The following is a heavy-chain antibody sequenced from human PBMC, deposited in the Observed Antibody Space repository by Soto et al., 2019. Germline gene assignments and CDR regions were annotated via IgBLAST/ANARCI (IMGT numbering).Heavy chain of an antibody. D-gene: IGHD3-22*01. J-gene: IGHJ4*02. V-gene: IGHV1-69*13. CDR1: GGTFSSYA. Sequence: SVKVSCKASGGTFSSYAISWVRQAPGQGLEWMGGIIPIFGTANYAQKFQGRVTITADESTSTAYMELSSLRSEDTAVYYCARAIRYYYDSSGYRFDYWGQGTLVTVS. CDR3: ARAIRYYYDSSGYRFDY. CDR2: IIPIFGTA.